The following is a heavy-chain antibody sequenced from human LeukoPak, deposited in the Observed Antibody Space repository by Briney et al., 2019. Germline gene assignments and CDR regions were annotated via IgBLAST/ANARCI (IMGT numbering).Heavy chain of an antibody. V-gene: IGHV3-23*01. J-gene: IGHJ4*02. CDR3: ANGLIVATLRVDY. Sequence: GGSLRLSCAGSGFTFANYAMSWVRQAAGKGLEWVSAISGSGGSTYYADSVKGRFTISRDNSKNTLYLQMNSLRAEDTAVYYCANGLIVATLRVDYSGQGTLVTVSS. CDR2: ISGSGGST. D-gene: IGHD5-12*01. CDR1: GFTFANYA.